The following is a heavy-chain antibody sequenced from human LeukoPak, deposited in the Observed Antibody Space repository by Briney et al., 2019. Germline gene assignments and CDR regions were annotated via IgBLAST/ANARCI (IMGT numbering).Heavy chain of an antibody. D-gene: IGHD3-22*01. V-gene: IGHV3-30-3*01. J-gene: IGHJ4*02. CDR1: GFTFSSYA. Sequence: GGSLRLSCAASGFTFSSYAMHWVRQAPGKGLEWVAVISYDGSNKYYADSVKGRFTISRDNSKNTLYLQMNSLRAEDTAVYYCARDGDTTYYYDSSGYLTAWYFDYWGREPWSPSPQ. CDR2: ISYDGSNK. CDR3: ARDGDTTYYYDSSGYLTAWYFDY.